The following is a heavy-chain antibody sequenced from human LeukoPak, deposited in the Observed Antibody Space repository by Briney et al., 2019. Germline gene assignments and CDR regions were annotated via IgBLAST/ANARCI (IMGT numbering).Heavy chain of an antibody. CDR2: ISYDGSNK. CDR1: GFTFSPYS. Sequence: PGRSLRLSCAASGFTFSPYSMHWVRQAPGKGLEWVASISYDGSNKYHADSVKGRFSISRDNSKNTLYLQMKGLRAEDTAVYYCARVGPYSSGYFDYWGQGTLVTVSS. D-gene: IGHD6-19*01. CDR3: ARVGPYSSGYFDY. V-gene: IGHV3-30*04. J-gene: IGHJ4*02.